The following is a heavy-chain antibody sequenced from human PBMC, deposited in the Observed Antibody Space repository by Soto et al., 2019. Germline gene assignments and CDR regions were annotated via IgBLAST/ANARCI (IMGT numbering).Heavy chain of an antibody. CDR3: ARKGAAASYAHYYMDV. CDR2: VYDAGNT. Sequence: QVLLQESGPGLVKPSETLSLTCTVSGGSISPYYWRWIRQSPGKGLECIGYVYDAGNTNYNPSLESRVTTSVDASRKQFALKLTSLTAADTAVYYCARKGAAASYAHYYMDVWGSGTTVTVSS. CDR1: GGSISPYY. V-gene: IGHV4-59*01. D-gene: IGHD6-13*01. J-gene: IGHJ6*03.